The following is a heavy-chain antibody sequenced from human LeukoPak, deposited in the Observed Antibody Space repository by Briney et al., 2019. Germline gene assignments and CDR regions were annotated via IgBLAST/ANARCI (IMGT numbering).Heavy chain of an antibody. CDR3: ARGRSSGYYFDY. Sequence: GGSLRLSCAAPGFTFSDYYMNWIRQAPGKGLEWVSYIRSSGSTIYYADSVKGRFTISRDNAKNSLYLQMNSLRAEDTAVYYCARGRSSGYYFDYWGQGTLVTVSS. CDR1: GFTFSDYY. CDR2: IRSSGSTI. J-gene: IGHJ4*02. V-gene: IGHV3-11*04. D-gene: IGHD3-22*01.